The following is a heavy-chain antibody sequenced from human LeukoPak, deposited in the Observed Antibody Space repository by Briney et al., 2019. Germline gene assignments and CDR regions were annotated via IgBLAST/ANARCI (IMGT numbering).Heavy chain of an antibody. D-gene: IGHD3-10*01. Sequence: SETLSLTCTVSGGSSSSYYWGWIRQPPGKGLEWIGYIYYSGSTNYNPSLKSRVTISVDTSKNQFSLKLSSVTAADTAVYYCARFNHGSGSYLWFDPWGQGTLVTVSS. J-gene: IGHJ5*02. CDR2: IYYSGST. CDR1: GGSSSSYY. V-gene: IGHV4-59*01. CDR3: ARFNHGSGSYLWFDP.